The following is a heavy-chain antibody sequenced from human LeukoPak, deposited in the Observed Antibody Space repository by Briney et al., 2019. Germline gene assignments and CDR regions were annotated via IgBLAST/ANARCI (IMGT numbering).Heavy chain of an antibody. CDR2: ISSSSSYI. D-gene: IGHD3-22*01. CDR1: GFTFSSYS. CDR3: ARVGYYYDSSGYFDY. Sequence: GGSLRLSCAASGFTFSSYSMNWVRQAPGKGLEWVSSISSSSSYIYYADSVKGRFTISRDNAKNSLYLQMNSLRAEDTAVYYCARVGYYYDSSGYFDYWGQGTLVAVSS. V-gene: IGHV3-21*01. J-gene: IGHJ4*02.